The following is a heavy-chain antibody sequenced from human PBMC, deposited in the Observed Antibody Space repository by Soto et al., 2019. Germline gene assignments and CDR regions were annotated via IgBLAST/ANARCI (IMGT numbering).Heavy chain of an antibody. V-gene: IGHV1-2*02. J-gene: IGHJ4*02. CDR1: GYMLTDYY. CDR2: INPDTGGT. D-gene: IGHD5-12*01. Sequence: ASVKVSCKASGYMLTDYYMHWVRQAPGRGLEWMGWINPDTGGTMYDQKFQGRVTMTRDTAINTAYMELSRLQSDDTAMYYCARKVATFKFDHSGQGTLVTVSS. CDR3: ARKVATFKFDH.